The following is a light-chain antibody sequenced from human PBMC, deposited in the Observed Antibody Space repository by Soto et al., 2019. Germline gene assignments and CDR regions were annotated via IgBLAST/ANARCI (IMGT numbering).Light chain of an antibody. CDR3: GADHNSGNNFADV. CDR1: SVYSNYN. CDR2: VGTGGIVG. V-gene: IGLV9-49*01. J-gene: IGLJ1*01. Sequence: QLVLTQPPSASASLGASVTLTCTLSSVYSNYNVDWYQQRPGKGPRFVMRVGTGGIVGAKGEGIPDRFSVLGSGLNRFLTIKNIHEEDEADYHCGADHNSGNNFADVFGAGTKLTVL.